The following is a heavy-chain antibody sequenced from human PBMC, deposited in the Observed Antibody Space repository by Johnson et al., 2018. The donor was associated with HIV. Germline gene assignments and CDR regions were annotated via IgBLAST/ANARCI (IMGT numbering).Heavy chain of an antibody. CDR1: GFTFKNYA. CDR2: IWYDGSKK. Sequence: QVQLVESGGGVVQPGRSLRLSCEASGFTFKNYAMHWVRQAPGTGLEWVAVIWYDGSKKHYADSVKGRFTISRDNSKNTLYLQMNSLRAEDTAVYYCAKEQLLRAFDIWGQGTMVTVSS. J-gene: IGHJ3*02. CDR3: AKEQLLRAFDI. V-gene: IGHV3-33*06. D-gene: IGHD2-15*01.